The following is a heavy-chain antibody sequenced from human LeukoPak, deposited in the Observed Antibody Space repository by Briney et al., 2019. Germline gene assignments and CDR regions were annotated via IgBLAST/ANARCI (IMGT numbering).Heavy chain of an antibody. D-gene: IGHD5-24*01. V-gene: IGHV4-30-2*01. Sequence: PSETLSLTCTVSGGSISSGGYSWSWIRQPPGKGLEWIGYIYHSGSTYYNPSLKSRVTISVDRSKNQFSLKLSSVTAADTAVYYCARGARDGYNPVTYFDYWGQGTLVTVSS. CDR3: ARGARDGYNPVTYFDY. J-gene: IGHJ4*02. CDR2: IYHSGST. CDR1: GGSISSGGYS.